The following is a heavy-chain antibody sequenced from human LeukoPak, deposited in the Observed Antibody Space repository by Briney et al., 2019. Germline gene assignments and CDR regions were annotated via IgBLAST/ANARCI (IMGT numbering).Heavy chain of an antibody. CDR1: GFTFSNYG. Sequence: GRSLRLSCAASGFTFSNYGIHWVRQAPGKGLEWVAVISYDGSNKYYADSVKGRFTISRDNSKNTLYLQMNSLRAEDTAIYYCSRDRSDAISWYAGSHWGQGTLVTVSS. V-gene: IGHV3-30*03. D-gene: IGHD6-13*01. CDR3: SRDRSDAISWYAGSH. CDR2: ISYDGSNK. J-gene: IGHJ4*02.